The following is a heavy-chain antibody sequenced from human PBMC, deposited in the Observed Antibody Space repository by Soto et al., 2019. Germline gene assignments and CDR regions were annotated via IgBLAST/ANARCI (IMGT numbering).Heavy chain of an antibody. D-gene: IGHD3-10*01. CDR2: ITGSGVTT. Sequence: GGSLRLSCAASGFTFSNYGMIWVRQAPGKGLEWVSAITGSGVTTYHADSVQGRFTISRDNSENTLYLQMNSLRADDTAVYYCAKAMTNDFGSGTYYRADYWGQGTLVTVSS. J-gene: IGHJ4*02. V-gene: IGHV3-23*01. CDR3: AKAMTNDFGSGTYYRADY. CDR1: GFTFSNYG.